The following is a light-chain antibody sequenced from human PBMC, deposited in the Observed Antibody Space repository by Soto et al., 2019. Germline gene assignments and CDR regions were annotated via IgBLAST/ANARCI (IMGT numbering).Light chain of an antibody. Sequence: EILMTQYPATLSVSPGERATLSWRASQTVKSNLAWYQQKPGQAPRLLIYGASTRATGIPARFSGSGSGTEFTLTISSLKPEDFAVYYCQQYNNSPRTFGHGTQVDI. CDR2: GAS. V-gene: IGKV3-15*01. CDR1: QTVKSN. J-gene: IGKJ1*01. CDR3: QQYNNSPRT.